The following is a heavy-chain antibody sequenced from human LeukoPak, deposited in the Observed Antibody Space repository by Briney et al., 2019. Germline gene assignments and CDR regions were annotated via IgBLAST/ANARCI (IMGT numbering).Heavy chain of an antibody. CDR3: ARSSPAVTLPLGDYYYYGMDV. Sequence: GASVKVSCKASGYTFTNYAMHWMRQAPGQGLEWMGGIIPIFGTANYAQKFQGRVTITADESTSTAYMELSSLRSEDTAVYYCARSSPAVTLPLGDYYYYGMDVWGQGTTVTVSS. V-gene: IGHV1-69*13. J-gene: IGHJ6*02. CDR2: IIPIFGTA. CDR1: GYTFTNYA. D-gene: IGHD4-11*01.